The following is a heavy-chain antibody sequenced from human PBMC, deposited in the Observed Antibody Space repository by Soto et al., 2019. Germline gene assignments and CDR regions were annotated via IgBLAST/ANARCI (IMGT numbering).Heavy chain of an antibody. J-gene: IGHJ3*02. V-gene: IGHV1-24*01. D-gene: IGHD6-13*01. CDR1: GYTLTELS. CDR2: FDPEDGET. CDR3: ATDDRGLISSLDAFDI. Sequence: ASVKVSCKVSGYTLTELSMHWVRQAPGKGLECIGGFDPEDGETIYAQKFQGRVTMTEDTSTDTAYMELSILRSEDTAVYYCATDDRGLISSLDAFDIWGQGTMVTVSS.